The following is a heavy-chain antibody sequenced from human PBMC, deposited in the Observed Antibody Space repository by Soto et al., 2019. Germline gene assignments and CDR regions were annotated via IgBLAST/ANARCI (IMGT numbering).Heavy chain of an antibody. V-gene: IGHV3-21*01. J-gene: IGHJ4*02. CDR1: GFDFNNYG. Sequence: GGSLRLSCTVSGFDFNNYGINWDRQAPGKGLEWDSTISKSDYTYYSDSVKGRFTISRDNAKSSVSLQMNTLRVEDTAVYYCAREDSSIIPAVWDFWGQGTMVTVSS. D-gene: IGHD2-2*01. CDR3: AREDSSIIPAVWDF. CDR2: ISKSDYT.